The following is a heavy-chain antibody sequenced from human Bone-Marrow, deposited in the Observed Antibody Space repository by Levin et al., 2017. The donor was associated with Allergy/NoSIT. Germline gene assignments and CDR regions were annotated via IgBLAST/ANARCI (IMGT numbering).Heavy chain of an antibody. Sequence: SETLSLTCAIFGDSVSSYNAAWNWIRQSPSRGLEWLGRTYYRSRWYTDYAVSVKGRMVVNPDKSKNQFSLQLNSVTPDDTAVYYCARVCTTEWYEGCFDYWGQGTLVTVSS. CDR2: TYYRSRWYT. J-gene: IGHJ4*02. CDR1: GDSVSSYNAA. CDR3: ARVCTTEWYEGCFDY. V-gene: IGHV6-1*01. D-gene: IGHD3-3*01.